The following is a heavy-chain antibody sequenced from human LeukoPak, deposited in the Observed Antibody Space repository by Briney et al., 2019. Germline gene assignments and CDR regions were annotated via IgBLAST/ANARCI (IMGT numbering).Heavy chain of an antibody. Sequence: PSETLSLTCAVYGGSFSGYYWSWIRQPPGKGLEWIGEINHSGSTNYNPSLKSRVTISVDTSKNQFSLKLSSVTAADTAVYYCASQLRFLEWLSHGVYNWFDPWGQGTLVTVSS. CDR3: ASQLRFLEWLSHGVYNWFDP. J-gene: IGHJ5*02. CDR1: GGSFSGYY. CDR2: INHSGST. V-gene: IGHV4-34*01. D-gene: IGHD3-3*01.